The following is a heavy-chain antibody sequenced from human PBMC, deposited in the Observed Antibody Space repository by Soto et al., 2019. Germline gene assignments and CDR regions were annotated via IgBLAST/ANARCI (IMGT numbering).Heavy chain of an antibody. D-gene: IGHD4-17*01. CDR1: GFTFSSYA. J-gene: IGHJ3*02. CDR3: ATPLIRNTVTTGGAFDI. V-gene: IGHV3-30*03. CDR2: ISYDGSNK. Sequence: QVQLVESGGGVVQPGRSLRLSCAASGFTFSSYAMHWVRQAPGKGLEWVALISYDGSNKYYADSVKGRFTISRDNSKNTMYLQMNSLRAEDTAVYYCATPLIRNTVTTGGAFDIWGQGTMVTVSS.